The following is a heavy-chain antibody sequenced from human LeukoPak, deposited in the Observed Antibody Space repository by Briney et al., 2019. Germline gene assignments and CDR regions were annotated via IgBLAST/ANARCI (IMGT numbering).Heavy chain of an antibody. J-gene: IGHJ4*02. CDR1: GGCISIGDYY. Sequence: SETLSLTCTVSGGCISIGDYYWSWIRQPPGKGLEWIGYIYYSGTTYYNPSLKSRVTISVDTSKNQFSLKLSSVTAADTAVYYCAREKSGQFGYWGQGTLVTVSS. V-gene: IGHV4-30-4*01. D-gene: IGHD7-27*01. CDR2: IYYSGTT. CDR3: AREKSGQFGY.